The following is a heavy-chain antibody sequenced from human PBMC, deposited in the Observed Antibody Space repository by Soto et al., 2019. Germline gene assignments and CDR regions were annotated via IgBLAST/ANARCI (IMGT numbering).Heavy chain of an antibody. CDR2: ISAYNGNT. CDR1: GYTFTSYG. Sequence: QVQLVQSGAEVKKPGASVKVSCKASGYTFTSYGISWVRQAPGQGLEWMGWISAYNGNTNYAQKLQGRVTMTTDTSTSKAYMELRSLRSDDTAVYYCGRAYGSNYYYYGMDVWGQGTTVTVSS. V-gene: IGHV1-18*01. CDR3: GRAYGSNYYYYGMDV. J-gene: IGHJ6*02. D-gene: IGHD3-16*01.